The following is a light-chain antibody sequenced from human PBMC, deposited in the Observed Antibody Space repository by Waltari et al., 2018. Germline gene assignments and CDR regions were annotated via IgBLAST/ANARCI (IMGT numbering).Light chain of an antibody. J-gene: IGKJ1*01. CDR1: ESVRRT. V-gene: IGKV3-20*01. Sequence: EIVLTQSPGTLSLSPGERATLSCRASESVRRTLAWYQQKPGQAPRLVIYDASNRATGIPDRFSGSESGTDFSLTISRLEAEDFAVYYCQKYGTLPATFGQGTKVEVK. CDR2: DAS. CDR3: QKYGTLPAT.